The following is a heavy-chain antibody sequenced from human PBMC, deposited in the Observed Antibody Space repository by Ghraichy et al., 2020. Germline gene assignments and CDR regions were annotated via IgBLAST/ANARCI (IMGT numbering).Heavy chain of an antibody. CDR2: IKQDGSEE. CDR3: AKNVVAAGKSYYYYYGMDV. D-gene: IGHD2-2*01. Sequence: GESLNISCAASGFTFSGYWMTWVRQAPGKGLEWVASIKQDGSEEIYVDSVKGRFTISRDNAKTSLDLQMNSLRAEDSAVYYCAKNVVAAGKSYYYYYGMDVWGQGTTVPVSS. V-gene: IGHV3-7*01. J-gene: IGHJ6*02. CDR1: GFTFSGYW.